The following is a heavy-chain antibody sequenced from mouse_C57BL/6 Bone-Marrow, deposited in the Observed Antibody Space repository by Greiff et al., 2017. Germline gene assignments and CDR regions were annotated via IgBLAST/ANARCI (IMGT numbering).Heavy chain of an antibody. J-gene: IGHJ4*01. D-gene: IGHD2-3*01. Sequence: VQLQQSGPGLVQPSQSLSITCTVSGFSLTSYGVHWVRQSPGKGLEWLGVIWRGGSTDYNAAFMSRLSITKDNSKSQVFFKMNSLQADDTAIYSCAKNFDGYSYYAMDYWGQGTSVTVSS. CDR2: IWRGGST. CDR3: AKNFDGYSYYAMDY. V-gene: IGHV2-5*01. CDR1: GFSLTSYG.